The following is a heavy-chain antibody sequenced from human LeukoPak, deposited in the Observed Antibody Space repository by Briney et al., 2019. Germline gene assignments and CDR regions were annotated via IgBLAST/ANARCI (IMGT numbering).Heavy chain of an antibody. V-gene: IGHV4-59*01. CDR2: IYYSGST. Sequence: SETLSLTCTVSGGSISSYYWSWLRQPPGKGLEWIGYIYYSGSTNYNPSLKSRVTISVDTSKNQFSLKLSSVTAADTAVYYCARETSQKGAHYMDVWGKGTTVTISS. J-gene: IGHJ6*03. D-gene: IGHD3-16*01. CDR3: ARETSQKGAHYMDV. CDR1: GGSISSYY.